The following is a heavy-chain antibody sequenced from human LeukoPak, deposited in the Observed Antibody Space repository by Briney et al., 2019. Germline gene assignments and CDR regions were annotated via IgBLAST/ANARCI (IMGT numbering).Heavy chain of an antibody. V-gene: IGHV1-18*04. J-gene: IGHJ4*02. CDR3: ARGSGDDYGDYVPNFDY. CDR2: ISAYNGNT. D-gene: IGHD4-17*01. CDR1: GYTFTSYY. Sequence: ASVKVSCKASGYTFTSYYMHWVRQAPGQGLEWMGWISAYNGNTNYAQKLQGRVTMTTDTSTSTAYMELRSLRSDDTAVYYCARGSGDDYGDYVPNFDYWGQGTLVTVSS.